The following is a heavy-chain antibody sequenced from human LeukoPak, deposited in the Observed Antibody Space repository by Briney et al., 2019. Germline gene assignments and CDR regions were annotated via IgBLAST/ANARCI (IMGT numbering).Heavy chain of an antibody. D-gene: IGHD6-13*01. J-gene: IGHJ4*02. CDR2: ISSSSSYI. Sequence: GGSLRLSCAASGFTFSSYSMNWVRQAPGKGLEWVSSISSSSSYIYHADSVKGRFTISRDNAKNSLYLQMNSLRAEDTAVYYCARDRSIAAAGSLDYWDQGTLVTVSS. CDR3: ARDRSIAAAGSLDY. V-gene: IGHV3-21*01. CDR1: GFTFSSYS.